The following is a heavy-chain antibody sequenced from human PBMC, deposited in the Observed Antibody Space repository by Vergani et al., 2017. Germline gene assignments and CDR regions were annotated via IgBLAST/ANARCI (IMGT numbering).Heavy chain of an antibody. D-gene: IGHD5-18*01. CDR1: GFTFSSYG. CDR3: AAPKYPRDTAMARIDY. Sequence: QVQLVESGGRVVQPGRSLRLSCAASGFTFSSYGMHWVRQAPGKGLEWVAVISYDGSNKYYADSVKGRFTISRDNSKNTLYLQMNSLRAEDTAVYYCAAPKYPRDTAMARIDYWGQGTLVTVSS. V-gene: IGHV3-30*03. CDR2: ISYDGSNK. J-gene: IGHJ4*02.